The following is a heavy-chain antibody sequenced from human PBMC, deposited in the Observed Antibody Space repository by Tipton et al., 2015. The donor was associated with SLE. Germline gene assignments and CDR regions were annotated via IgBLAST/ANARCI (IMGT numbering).Heavy chain of an antibody. CDR1: GFTFSVHY. V-gene: IGHV3-72*01. J-gene: IGHJ4*02. CDR2: IRNNARSYTT. Sequence: SLRLSCAASGFTFSVHYLDWVRQAPGKGLVWVARIRNNARSYTTEYAASVKGRFTISRDNSINSLYLQMNSLKTEDTAVYYCARGVNWRETSGYHMNDYWGQGTLVTVSS. CDR3: ARGVNWRETSGYHMNDY. D-gene: IGHD5-12*01.